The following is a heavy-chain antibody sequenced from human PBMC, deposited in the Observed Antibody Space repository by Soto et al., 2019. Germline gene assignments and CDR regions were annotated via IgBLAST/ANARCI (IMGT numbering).Heavy chain of an antibody. D-gene: IGHD3-3*01. Sequence: GGSLRLSCAASGFTFSSHAMHWVRQAPGRGLEWVAGLLFDGTNDFYADSVKGRVTVSRDNSKNTLYLQMKTLRPEDTAVYYCGRGGEWFSLCKGDNWGLGTLVTVS. CDR1: GFTFSSHA. V-gene: IGHV3-30-3*01. CDR3: GRGGEWFSLCKGDN. J-gene: IGHJ4*02. CDR2: LLFDGTND.